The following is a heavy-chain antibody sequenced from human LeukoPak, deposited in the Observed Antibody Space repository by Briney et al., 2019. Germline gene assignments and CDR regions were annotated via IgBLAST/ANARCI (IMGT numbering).Heavy chain of an antibody. V-gene: IGHV4-30-4*01. CDR2: ISYSGST. D-gene: IGHD2-2*01. CDR1: GGSISSGDYY. Sequence: SETLSLTCTVSGGSISSGDYYWSWIRQPPGKGLEWIGYISYSGSTYYNPSLKSRVTISVDTSKNQFSLKLSSVTAADTAVYYCARAQGYCSSTSCFNWFDPWGQGTLVTVSS. J-gene: IGHJ5*02. CDR3: ARAQGYCSSTSCFNWFDP.